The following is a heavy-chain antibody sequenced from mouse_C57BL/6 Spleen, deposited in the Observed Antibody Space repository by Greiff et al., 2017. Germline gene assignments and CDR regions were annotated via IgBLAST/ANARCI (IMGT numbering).Heavy chain of an antibody. V-gene: IGHV1-7*01. D-gene: IGHD2-4*01. CDR2: ISPSSGYT. CDR1: GYTFTSYW. Sequence: QVHVKQSGAELAQPGDSVSLSCKASGYTFTSYWMHWVKQRPGQGLEWLGYISPSSGYTKYNQKFKDKATLTADKSSSTAYMQLSSLTYEDSAVYYCARGTSDDYPWFADWGQGTLVTVSA. J-gene: IGHJ3*01. CDR3: ARGTSDDYPWFAD.